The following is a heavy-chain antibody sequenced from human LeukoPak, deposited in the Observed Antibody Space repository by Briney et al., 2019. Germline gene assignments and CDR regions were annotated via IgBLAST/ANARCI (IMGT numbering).Heavy chain of an antibody. J-gene: IGHJ4*02. CDR2: INHSGST. D-gene: IGHD5-18*01. CDR1: GGFFSGYY. Sequence: SETLSLTCAVYGGFFSGYYWSWIRQPPGKGLEWIGEINHSGSTNYNPSLKSRVTISVDTSKNQFSLKLSSVTAADTAVYYCARVRTWIQLIDYWGQGTLVTVSS. CDR3: ARVRTWIQLIDY. V-gene: IGHV4-34*01.